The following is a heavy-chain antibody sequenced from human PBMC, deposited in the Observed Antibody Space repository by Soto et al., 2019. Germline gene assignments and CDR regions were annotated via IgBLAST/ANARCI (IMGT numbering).Heavy chain of an antibody. V-gene: IGHV1-24*01. CDR2: FDPEDGET. CDR3: VTSRLTYYYYGMDV. CDR1: GYTLTELS. D-gene: IGHD3-9*01. J-gene: IGHJ6*02. Sequence: GASVKVSCKVSGYTLTELSMHWVRQAPGKGLEWMGGFDPEDGETIYAQKFQGRVTMTEDTSTDTAYMELSSLRSEDTAVYYCVTSRLTYYYYGMDVWGQGTTVTVSS.